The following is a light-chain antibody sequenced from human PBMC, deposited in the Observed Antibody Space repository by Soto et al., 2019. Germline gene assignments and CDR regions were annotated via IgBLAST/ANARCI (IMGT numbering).Light chain of an antibody. J-gene: IGLJ1*01. CDR2: DVS. CDR3: SSYTSSSTLEV. CDR1: SSDVGGYNY. V-gene: IGLV2-14*01. Sequence: QSALTQPASVSGSPGQSITISCTGTSSDVGGYNYVSWCQQHPCKAPKLMIYDVSNRPSGVSNRFSGSKSGNTASLTISGLQAEDEADYYCSSYTSSSTLEVFGTGTKVTVL.